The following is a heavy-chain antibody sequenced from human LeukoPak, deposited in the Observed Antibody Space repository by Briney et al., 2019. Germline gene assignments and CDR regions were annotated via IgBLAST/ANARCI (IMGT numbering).Heavy chain of an antibody. D-gene: IGHD3-22*01. CDR2: IIPIFGTA. CDR1: GGTFSSYA. Sequence: VASVKVSCKASGGTFSSYAIIWVRQAPGQALEWMGGIIPIFGTANYAQKFQGRVTITADESTSTAYMELSSLRSEDTAVYYCARVERPYYYDSSGYPALCFDYWGQGTLVTVSS. J-gene: IGHJ4*02. CDR3: ARVERPYYYDSSGYPALCFDY. V-gene: IGHV1-69*13.